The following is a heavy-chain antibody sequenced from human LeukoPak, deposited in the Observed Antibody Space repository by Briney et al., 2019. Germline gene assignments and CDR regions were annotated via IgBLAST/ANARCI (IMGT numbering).Heavy chain of an antibody. Sequence: SETLSLTCTVSGGSISSSSYYWGWIRQPPGKGLEWIGSIYYSGSTYYNPSLKIRVTISVDTSKNQFSLKLSSVTAADTAVYYCARLDYDILTGHFDYWGQGTLVTVSS. D-gene: IGHD3-9*01. J-gene: IGHJ4*02. CDR2: IYYSGST. CDR3: ARLDYDILTGHFDY. CDR1: GGSISSSSYY. V-gene: IGHV4-39*01.